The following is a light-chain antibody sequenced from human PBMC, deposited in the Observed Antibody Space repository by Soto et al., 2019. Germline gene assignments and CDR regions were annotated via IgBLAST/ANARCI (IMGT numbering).Light chain of an antibody. CDR3: KHRYSTPRT. V-gene: IGKV1-39*01. CDR2: SAS. CDR1: QSISNY. J-gene: IGKJ1*01. Sequence: DIQMTQSPSSLSASVGDRATITCRASQSISNYLNWYQQKPGKAPKLLMFSASSLQGGVPSRFSGGGSGRDFTLTISSLQAEVFATSYCKHRYSTPRTFGQGTKVQIK.